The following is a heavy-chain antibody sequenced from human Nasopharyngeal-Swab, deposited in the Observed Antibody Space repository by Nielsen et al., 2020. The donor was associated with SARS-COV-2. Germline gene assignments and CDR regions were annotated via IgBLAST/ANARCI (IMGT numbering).Heavy chain of an antibody. V-gene: IGHV3-21*01. D-gene: IGHD2-15*01. J-gene: IGHJ4*02. CDR3: ARRWDIRRPFDY. Sequence: GESLKISCAASGFTFSSYSMNWVRQAPGKGLEWVSSISSSSSYIYYADSVKGRFTISRDNAKNSLYLQMNSLRAEDTAVYYCARRWDIRRPFDYWGQGTLVTVSS. CDR2: ISSSSSYI. CDR1: GFTFSSYS.